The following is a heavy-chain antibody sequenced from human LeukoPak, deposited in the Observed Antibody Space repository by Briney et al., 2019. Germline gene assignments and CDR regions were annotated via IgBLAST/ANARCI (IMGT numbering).Heavy chain of an antibody. CDR3: ARERIVVPAAYYFDS. J-gene: IGHJ4*02. V-gene: IGHV4-59*01. CDR1: GGSLTSYY. CDR2: IYSSGNT. D-gene: IGHD2-2*01. Sequence: SETLSLTRTVSGGSLTSYYWSWIRQPPGKALEWIGDIYSSGNTNYNPSLKSRVTMSVDTSKNQFSLKLRSLIAADTAVYYCARERIVVPAAYYFDSWGQGTLVTVSS.